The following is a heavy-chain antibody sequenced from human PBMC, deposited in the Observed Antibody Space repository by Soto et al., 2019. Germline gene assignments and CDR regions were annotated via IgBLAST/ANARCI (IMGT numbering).Heavy chain of an antibody. CDR3: ASNKDYYDTSGPYYFDY. J-gene: IGHJ4*02. CDR1: GGTLSSYA. D-gene: IGHD3-22*01. CDR2: IIPIFTTP. Sequence: ASVKVSCKASGGTLSSYALSWVRQAPGQGLEWMGGIIPIFTTPYFAQKFQGRVTITADESTSTAYMELRSLRSEDTAVYYCASNKDYYDTSGPYYFDYWGQGTLVTVSS. V-gene: IGHV1-69*13.